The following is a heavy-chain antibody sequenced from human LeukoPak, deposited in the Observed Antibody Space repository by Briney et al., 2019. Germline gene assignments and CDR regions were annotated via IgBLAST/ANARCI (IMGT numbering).Heavy chain of an antibody. CDR2: IYYSGTT. J-gene: IGHJ6*02. D-gene: IGHD3-10*01. CDR3: ARDRGVRGVWSPSTGMDV. Sequence: PSETLSLTCSVSGGSISSYYWTWVRQPPGKGLEWIGYIYYSGTTNYNPSLKSRVTISVDTSKNQFSLKLTSVTAADTAVYYCARDRGVRGVWSPSTGMDVWGQGTTVTVSS. CDR1: GGSISSYY. V-gene: IGHV4-59*01.